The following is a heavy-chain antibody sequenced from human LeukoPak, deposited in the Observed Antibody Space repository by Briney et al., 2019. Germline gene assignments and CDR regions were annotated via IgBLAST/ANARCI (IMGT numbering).Heavy chain of an antibody. V-gene: IGHV1-18*01. CDR1: GYTFTSYG. Sequence: GASVKVSCKASGYTFTSYGISWVRQAPGQGLEWMGWISAYNGNTNYAQKLQGRVTLTTDTSTSTAYMELRSLRSDGTAVYYCARVPFLTGSGSPDYWGQGTLVTVSS. J-gene: IGHJ4*02. CDR3: ARVPFLTGSGSPDY. D-gene: IGHD3-10*01. CDR2: ISAYNGNT.